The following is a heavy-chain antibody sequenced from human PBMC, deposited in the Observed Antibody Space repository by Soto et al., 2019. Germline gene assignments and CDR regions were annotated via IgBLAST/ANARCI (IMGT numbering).Heavy chain of an antibody. J-gene: IGHJ4*02. CDR2: SKRKTDGGTT. Sequence: EVQLVESGGGLVKPGGSLRLSCAASGLTFSDAWMTWVRQAPGKGLEWVGRSKRKTDGGTTDYAAPVKGIFTISGDDTKNTAYLQMNSLNSDNAAVYYCAPGIYCGRDCHQNDYWGEGTLVTVSS. CDR1: GLTFSDAW. CDR3: APGIYCGRDCHQNDY. D-gene: IGHD2-21*02. V-gene: IGHV3-15*01.